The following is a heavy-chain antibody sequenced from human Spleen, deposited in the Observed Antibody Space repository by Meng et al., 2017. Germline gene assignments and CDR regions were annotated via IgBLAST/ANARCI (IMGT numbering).Heavy chain of an antibody. CDR3: TCSFYYYDSSGYSYGY. CDR2: IRSKPFGGTT. Sequence: GESLKISCKASGFTFGDYAMNWIRQAPGKGLEWVGFIRSKPFGGTTEYAASVKGRFTISRDDSKSIAYLQMNSLKTEDTAVYYCTCSFYYYDSSGYSYGYWGQGTLVTVSS. CDR1: GFTFGDYA. V-gene: IGHV3-49*03. J-gene: IGHJ4*02. D-gene: IGHD3-22*01.